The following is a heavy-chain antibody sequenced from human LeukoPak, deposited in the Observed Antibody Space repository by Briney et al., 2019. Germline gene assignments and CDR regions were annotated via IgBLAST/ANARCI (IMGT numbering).Heavy chain of an antibody. Sequence: GESLKISCKGSGYSFSTYWIGWVRQMPGNGLEWMGIILPVDSETRYSPSFQGQVTISADKSITTAYLQWSSLKASDTAMYYCARLIAAAGTVLDFWGQGTLVTVSS. CDR1: GYSFSTYW. J-gene: IGHJ4*02. V-gene: IGHV5-51*01. D-gene: IGHD6-13*01. CDR2: ILPVDSET. CDR3: ARLIAAAGTVLDF.